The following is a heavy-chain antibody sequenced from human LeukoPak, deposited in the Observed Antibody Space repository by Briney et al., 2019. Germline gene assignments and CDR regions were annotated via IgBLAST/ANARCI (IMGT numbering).Heavy chain of an antibody. CDR1: GYTLTELS. Sequence: ASVKVSCKVSGYTLTELSMHWVRQAPGKGLEWMGGFDPEDGETIYAQKFQGRVTMTEDTSTDTAYMELSSLRSEDTAVYYCATGRNRGYDFWSGHDAFDIWGQGTMVTVSS. CDR3: ATGRNRGYDFWSGHDAFDI. V-gene: IGHV1-24*01. J-gene: IGHJ3*02. D-gene: IGHD3-3*01. CDR2: FDPEDGET.